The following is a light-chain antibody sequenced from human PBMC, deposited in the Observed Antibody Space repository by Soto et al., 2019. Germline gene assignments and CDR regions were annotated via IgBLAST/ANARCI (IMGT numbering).Light chain of an antibody. V-gene: IGKV1-27*01. Sequence: DIQVTQSPSSLSASVGDRVTIACRASQAFGNSLAWYQQKPGKAPKVLIYAASTLQSGVPSRFSGSGSGTDFTLIINSLQPEDVATYFWQKYDDGPLTFGGGTKVEIK. J-gene: IGKJ4*01. CDR2: AAS. CDR3: QKYDDGPLT. CDR1: QAFGNS.